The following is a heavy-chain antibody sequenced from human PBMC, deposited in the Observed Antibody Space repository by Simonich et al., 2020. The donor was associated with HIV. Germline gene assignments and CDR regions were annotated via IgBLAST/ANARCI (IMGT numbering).Heavy chain of an antibody. J-gene: IGHJ4*02. CDR3: ARGGDTDYFDY. D-gene: IGHD5-18*01. CDR2: IKQDGSGK. CDR1: GFTFSSYW. V-gene: IGHV3-7*01. Sequence: EVQLVESGGGLVQPGGSLRLSCAASGFTFSSYWMSWVRQAPGKGLEWEANIKQDGSGKYYVDSVKGRFTISRDNAKNSLYLQMNSLRAEDTAVYYCARGGDTDYFDYWGQGTLVTVSS.